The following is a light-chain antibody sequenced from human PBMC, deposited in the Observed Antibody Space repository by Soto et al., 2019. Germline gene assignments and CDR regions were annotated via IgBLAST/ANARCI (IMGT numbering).Light chain of an antibody. Sequence: QSVLTQPPSASGTPGQSVTISCSGSSSNIGTNTVNWYQHLPGTAPKLLIFSYNQRPSGVPDRFSGSKSGASASLAISGLQPEDEADYYCAAWDDSLNGYVFGTGTRSPS. CDR1: SSNIGTNT. CDR2: SYN. CDR3: AAWDDSLNGYV. J-gene: IGLJ1*01. V-gene: IGLV1-44*01.